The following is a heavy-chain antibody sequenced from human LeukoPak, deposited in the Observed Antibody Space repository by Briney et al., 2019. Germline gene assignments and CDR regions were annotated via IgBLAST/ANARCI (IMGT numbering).Heavy chain of an antibody. J-gene: IGHJ5*02. V-gene: IGHV4-59*01. CDR2: IYYSGST. D-gene: IGHD3-10*01. Sequence: SETLSLTCTVSGGSISSYYWSWIRQPPGKGLEWIGHIYYSGSTNYNPSLKSRVTTSVDTSKNQFSLKLSSVTAADTAVYYCARGTYYYGSGSHDNWFDPWGQGTLVTVSS. CDR3: ARGTYYYGSGSHDNWFDP. CDR1: GGSISSYY.